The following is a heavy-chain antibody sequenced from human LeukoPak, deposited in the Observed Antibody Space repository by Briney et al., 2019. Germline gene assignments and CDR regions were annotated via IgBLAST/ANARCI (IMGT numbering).Heavy chain of an antibody. CDR2: IYPGDSDT. J-gene: IGHJ6*02. CDR1: GYSFTNYW. D-gene: IGHD3-22*01. V-gene: IGHV5-51*01. CDR3: ARRLGYDSSGYSLYGMDV. Sequence: GESLKISCKDSGYSFTNYWIAWVRQMPGKGLEWMGIIYPGDSDTRYSPSFQGQVPISADKSISTAYLQWSSLKASDTAMYYCARRLGYDSSGYSLYGMDVWGQGTTVTVSS.